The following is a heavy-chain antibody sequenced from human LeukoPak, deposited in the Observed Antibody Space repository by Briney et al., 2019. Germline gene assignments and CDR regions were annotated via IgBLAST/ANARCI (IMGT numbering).Heavy chain of an antibody. CDR3: ARGLTALGDYYMDV. CDR2: MNPNSGNT. Sequence: ASVKVSCKASGGTFSSYAINWVRQATGQGLEWMRWMNPNSGNTGYAQKFQGRVTITRNTSISTAYMELSSLRSEDTAVYYCARGLTALGDYYMDVWGKGTTVTVSS. V-gene: IGHV1-8*03. J-gene: IGHJ6*03. CDR1: GGTFSSYA.